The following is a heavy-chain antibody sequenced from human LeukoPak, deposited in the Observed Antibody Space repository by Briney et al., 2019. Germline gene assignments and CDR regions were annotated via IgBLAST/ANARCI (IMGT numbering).Heavy chain of an antibody. J-gene: IGHJ4*02. V-gene: IGHV4-4*02. Sequence: PSETLSLTCAVSGGSISNVNWWSGVRQPPGKGLEWIGEIYHSGSTTYNPSLESRVTMSVDKPKNQFSLKLTSVTAADTAVYYCARRGIVVGHSYYFDFWGQGTLVTVSS. CDR2: IYHSGST. D-gene: IGHD3-22*01. CDR3: ARRGIVVGHSYYFDF. CDR1: GGSISNVNW.